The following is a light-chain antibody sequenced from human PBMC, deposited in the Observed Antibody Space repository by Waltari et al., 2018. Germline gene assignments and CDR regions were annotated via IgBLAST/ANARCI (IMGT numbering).Light chain of an antibody. Sequence: DIQMPQSPSTLSASVGDRVTITCRASQSISSWLAWYQQKPGKAPKLLIYDAPSLESGVPSRFSGSRSGTEFTLTISSLQPDDFATYYCQQYNTYSGTFGQGTKVEVK. J-gene: IGKJ1*01. CDR1: QSISSW. CDR3: QQYNTYSGT. V-gene: IGKV1-5*01. CDR2: DAP.